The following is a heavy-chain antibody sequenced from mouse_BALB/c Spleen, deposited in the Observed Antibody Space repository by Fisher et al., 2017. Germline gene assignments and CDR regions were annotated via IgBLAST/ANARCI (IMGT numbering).Heavy chain of an antibody. Sequence: KSKGKATLTVDKSSSTAYMELLSLTSEDSAVYYCARDRYDTMDYWGQGTSVTVSS. D-gene: IGHD2-14*01. CDR3: ARDRYDTMDY. V-gene: IGHV1-26*01. J-gene: IGHJ4*01.